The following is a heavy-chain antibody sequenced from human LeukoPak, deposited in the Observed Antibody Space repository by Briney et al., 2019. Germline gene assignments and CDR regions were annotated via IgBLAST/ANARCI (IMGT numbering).Heavy chain of an antibody. D-gene: IGHD5-18*01. CDR1: GFTFSSYA. V-gene: IGHV3-23*01. Sequence: GGSLRLSCAASGFTFSSYAMSWVRQAPGKGLEWVSAISGSGGSTYYADSVKGRFTISRDNSKNTLYLQMNSLRAEDTAVYYCAKGSETQLWFRGEYYFDYWGQGTLVTVSS. CDR2: ISGSGGST. CDR3: AKGSETQLWFRGEYYFDY. J-gene: IGHJ4*02.